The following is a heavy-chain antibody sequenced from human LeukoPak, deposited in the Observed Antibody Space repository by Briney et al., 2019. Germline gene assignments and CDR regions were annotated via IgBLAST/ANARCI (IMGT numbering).Heavy chain of an antibody. D-gene: IGHD3-22*01. Sequence: GESLRLSCAASGFTFNTYAMSWVRQAPGKGLEWVSAISSSGGTTYYADSVKGRFTISRDNSKNTVYLQVNSLRAEDTAVYYCAKRENYYDRSGYHYVGAFDIWGQGTMVTVSS. CDR3: AKRENYYDRSGYHYVGAFDI. J-gene: IGHJ3*02. CDR2: ISSSGGTT. CDR1: GFTFNTYA. V-gene: IGHV3-23*01.